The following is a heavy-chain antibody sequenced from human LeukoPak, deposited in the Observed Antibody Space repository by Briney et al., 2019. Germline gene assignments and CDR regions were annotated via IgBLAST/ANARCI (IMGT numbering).Heavy chain of an antibody. D-gene: IGHD4-11*01. V-gene: IGHV4-59*12. CDR3: ARGGNSNSVDY. CDR2: IYYSGST. CDR1: GGSISSYY. Sequence: SETLSLTCTVSGGSISSYYWSWIRQPPGKGLEWIGYIYYSGSTNYNPSLKSRVTISVDTSKNQFSLKLSSVTAADTAVYYCARGGNSNSVDYWGQGTLVTVSS. J-gene: IGHJ4*02.